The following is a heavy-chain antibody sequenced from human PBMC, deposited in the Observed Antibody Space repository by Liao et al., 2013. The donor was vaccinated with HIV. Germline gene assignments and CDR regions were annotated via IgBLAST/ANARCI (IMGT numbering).Heavy chain of an antibody. CDR1: GDSINTYY. J-gene: IGHJ4*02. D-gene: IGHD3-22*01. V-gene: IGHV4-4*07. CDR2: LYTSGRT. CDR3: AREVSYSSGPTYFDY. Sequence: QVQLQESGPGLVKPSETLSLTCTVSGDSINTYYWTWIRQPAGKGLEWIGHLYTSGRTNYNPSLKSRVTMSVDTSKNQFSLKLSSVTAADTAVYYCAREVSYSSGPTYFDYWGRGNPWSPSPQ.